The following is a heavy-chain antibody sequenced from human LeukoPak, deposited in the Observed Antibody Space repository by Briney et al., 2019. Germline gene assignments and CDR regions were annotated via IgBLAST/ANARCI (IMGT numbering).Heavy chain of an antibody. CDR3: ARGPYCSGSTCYSQYFDS. J-gene: IGHJ4*02. V-gene: IGHV1-18*01. D-gene: IGHD2-15*01. CDR1: GYSFTNYG. CDR2: ISPYDVNT. Sequence: GASVKVSCKASGYSFTNYGISWVRQAPGQGLEWMGWISPYDVNTKYAQSLQGRVTMTTDTSTSTAYMELRSLRSDDTAVYYCARGPYCSGSTCYSQYFDSWGQGTLVTLSS.